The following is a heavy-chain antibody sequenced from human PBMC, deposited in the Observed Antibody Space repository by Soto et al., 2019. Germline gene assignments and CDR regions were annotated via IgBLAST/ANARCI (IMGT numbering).Heavy chain of an antibody. Sequence: QVQLVQSGAEVKKPGSSVKVSCKASGGTFSSYAISWVRQAPGQGLEWMGGIIPIFGTANYAQKFQGRVTITADESTSTAYMELSSLRSEDTAVYYCAGGYSSSWSNIYYSYYYYYGMDVWGQGTTVTVSS. J-gene: IGHJ6*02. CDR1: GGTFSSYA. CDR3: AGGYSSSWSNIYYSYYYYYGMDV. V-gene: IGHV1-69*01. CDR2: IIPIFGTA. D-gene: IGHD6-13*01.